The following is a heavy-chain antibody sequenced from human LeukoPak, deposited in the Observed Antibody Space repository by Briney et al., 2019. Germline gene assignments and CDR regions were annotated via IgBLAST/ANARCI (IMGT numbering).Heavy chain of an antibody. Sequence: PLETLSLTCAVYGGSFSGYYWNWIRQPPGKGLEWIGEINHSGSSNYNPSLKSRITMSVDTSKNQFSLNLSSVTAADTSVYYCARASIVGAKRTRSGTFDFWCRGTMVTVSS. CDR2: INHSGSS. CDR1: GGSFSGYY. CDR3: ARASIVGAKRTRSGTFDF. D-gene: IGHD1-26*01. J-gene: IGHJ3*01. V-gene: IGHV4-34*10.